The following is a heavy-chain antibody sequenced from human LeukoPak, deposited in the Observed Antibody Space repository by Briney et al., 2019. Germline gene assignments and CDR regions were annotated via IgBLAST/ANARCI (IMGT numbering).Heavy chain of an antibody. CDR2: IYYSGST. D-gene: IGHD3-10*01. Sequence: SETLSLTCTVSGGSISSYYWSWIRQPPGKGLEWIGYIYYSGSTNYNPSLKSRVTISVDTSKNQFSLKLSSVTAADTAVYYCAMYGSGSYYKRGDFDYWGQGTLVTVSS. J-gene: IGHJ4*02. CDR1: GGSISSYY. V-gene: IGHV4-59*01. CDR3: AMYGSGSYYKRGDFDY.